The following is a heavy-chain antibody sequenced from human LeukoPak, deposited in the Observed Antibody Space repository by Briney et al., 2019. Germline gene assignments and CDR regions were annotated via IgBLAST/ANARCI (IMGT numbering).Heavy chain of an antibody. J-gene: IGHJ6*02. CDR3: ARDRSFGLDA. V-gene: IGHV3-74*01. CDR2: VTNGGSST. CDR1: GFTFSSYW. Sequence: GGSLGLSCAASGFTFSSYWMHWVRQAPGKGLVWVSRVTNGGSSTNYADSVKGRFTISRDNAKSTLYLQMNSLRVEDAAVYYCARDRSFGLDAWGQGTTVTVSS.